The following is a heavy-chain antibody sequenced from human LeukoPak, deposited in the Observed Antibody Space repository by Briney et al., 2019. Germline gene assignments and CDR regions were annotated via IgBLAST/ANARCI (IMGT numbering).Heavy chain of an antibody. D-gene: IGHD2-2*01. CDR1: GGSISSYY. CDR3: AREARGTPPIGLKQYQLLKPDAFDI. Sequence: SETLSLTCTVSGGSISSYYWSWIRQPPGKGLEWIGRIYTSGSTNYNPSLKSRVTISVDTSKNQFSLKLSSVTAADTAVYYCAREARGTPPIGLKQYQLLKPDAFDIWGQGTMVTVSS. CDR2: IYTSGST. V-gene: IGHV4-4*08. J-gene: IGHJ3*02.